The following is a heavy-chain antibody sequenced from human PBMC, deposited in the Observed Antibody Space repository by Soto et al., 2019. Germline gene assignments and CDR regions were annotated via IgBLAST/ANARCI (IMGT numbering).Heavy chain of an antibody. CDR1: GFTFSSYA. J-gene: IGHJ4*02. CDR3: AQDHRYSSSWYGSLGY. D-gene: IGHD6-19*01. V-gene: IGHV3-23*01. CDR2: VSSSGGLT. Sequence: EVQLLESGGGLVQPGGSLRLSCAASGFTFSSYAMSWVRQAPGKGLEWVSAVSSSGGLTYYTDSVKGRFTISRDNSQNTLYLQMSSLRDEDTAIYYCAQDHRYSSSWYGSLGYWGQGTLVTVSS.